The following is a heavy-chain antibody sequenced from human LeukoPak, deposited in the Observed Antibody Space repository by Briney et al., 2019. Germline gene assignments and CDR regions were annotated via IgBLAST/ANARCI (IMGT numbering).Heavy chain of an antibody. CDR3: AKETLDYSNVGSYFDY. D-gene: IGHD4-11*01. J-gene: IGHJ4*02. Sequence: GGSLRLSCAASGSTFSSYAMSWVRQAPGKGLEWVSAISGSGGSTYYADSVKGRFTISRDNSKNTLYLQMNSLRAEDTAVYYCAKETLDYSNVGSYFDYWGQGTLVTVSS. CDR1: GSTFSSYA. CDR2: ISGSGGST. V-gene: IGHV3-23*01.